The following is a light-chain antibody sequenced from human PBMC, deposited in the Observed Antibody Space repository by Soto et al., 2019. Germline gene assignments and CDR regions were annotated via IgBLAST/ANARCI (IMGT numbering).Light chain of an antibody. Sequence: IQMTQSPSILSASIGDRVTISCRASQSINTWLAWYQHKPGKAPKLLISKVSTLESGVPPRFSGSASGTEFTLTISSLQPEDYATYYCQQYNYYWTFGQGTKVEV. CDR3: QQYNYYWT. CDR1: QSINTW. V-gene: IGKV1-5*03. J-gene: IGKJ1*01. CDR2: KVS.